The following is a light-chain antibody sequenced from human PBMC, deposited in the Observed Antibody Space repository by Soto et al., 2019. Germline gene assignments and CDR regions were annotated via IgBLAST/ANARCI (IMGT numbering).Light chain of an antibody. Sequence: DIQMTQSPSSLSESVGDRVTITCRASQSISSYLNWYQQKPGKAPKLLIYAASSLQSGVPSRFSGSGSGTDFTLTISSLQPEDFATYYCQQSYSFYTFGQGTKLEIK. CDR1: QSISSY. CDR3: QQSYSFYT. V-gene: IGKV1-39*01. J-gene: IGKJ2*01. CDR2: AAS.